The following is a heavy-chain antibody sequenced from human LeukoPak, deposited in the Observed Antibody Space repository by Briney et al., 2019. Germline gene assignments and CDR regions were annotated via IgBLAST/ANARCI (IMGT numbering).Heavy chain of an antibody. Sequence: ASVKVSCKPAGYTSSDYGISLVRQAPGQGLEWMGWISGYNGNTNYAQKFQGRVTMTTDTSTSTAYMELRSLKSDDTAVYYCGRSREGLYMDSSLDYWSQGTLVTVSS. D-gene: IGHD2-2*03. J-gene: IGHJ4*02. CDR3: GRSREGLYMDSSLDY. CDR2: ISGYNGNT. V-gene: IGHV1-18*01. CDR1: GYTSSDYG.